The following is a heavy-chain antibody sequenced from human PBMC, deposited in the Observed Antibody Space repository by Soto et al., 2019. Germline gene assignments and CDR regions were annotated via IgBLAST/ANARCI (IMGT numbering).Heavy chain of an antibody. J-gene: IGHJ6*02. CDR3: ARDLWGVAAGGMDV. D-gene: IGHD2-15*01. CDR2: IWYDGSNK. CDR1: GFTFSSYG. V-gene: IGHV3-33*01. Sequence: QVQLVESGGGVVQPGRSLRLSCAASGFTFSSYGMHWVRQAPGKGLEWVAVIWYDGSNKYYADSVKGRFTISRDNSKNTLYLQMNSLRAEGTAVYYCARDLWGVAAGGMDVWGQGTTVTVSS.